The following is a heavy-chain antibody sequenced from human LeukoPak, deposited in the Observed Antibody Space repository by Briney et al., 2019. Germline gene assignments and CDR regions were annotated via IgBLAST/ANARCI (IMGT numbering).Heavy chain of an antibody. CDR1: GFTFSNAW. V-gene: IGHV3-15*01. CDR2: IKSKTDGGTT. D-gene: IGHD4-17*01. J-gene: IGHJ5*02. Sequence: GSLRLSCAASGFTFSNAWMSWVRQAPGKGLEWVGRIKSKTDGGTTDYAAPVKGRFTISRDDSKNTLYLQMNSLKTEDTAVYYCTAFKDYGDYFWFDPWGQGTLVTVSS. CDR3: TAFKDYGDYFWFDP.